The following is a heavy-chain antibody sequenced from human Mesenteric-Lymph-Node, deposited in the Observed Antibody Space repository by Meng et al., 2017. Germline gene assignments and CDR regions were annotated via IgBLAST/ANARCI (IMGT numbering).Heavy chain of an antibody. V-gene: IGHV3-11*04. D-gene: IGHD3-10*01. CDR3: VRGLGTFYYGSGTYYFDY. J-gene: IGHJ4*02. CDR2: ISSSGSTI. CDR1: GFTFSDYY. Sequence: GESLKISCAASGFTFSDYYMSWIRQAPGKGLEWVSYISSSGSTIYYADSVKGRFTISRDNAKNSLYLQMNSLSAEDTAVYYCVRGLGTFYYGSGTYYFDYWGQGTLVTVSS.